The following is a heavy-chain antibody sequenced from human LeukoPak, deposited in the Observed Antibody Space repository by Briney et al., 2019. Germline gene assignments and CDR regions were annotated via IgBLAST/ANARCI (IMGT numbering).Heavy chain of an antibody. CDR2: IWYDGSNK. CDR1: GFTFSSYG. J-gene: IGHJ4*02. V-gene: IGHV3-33*01. CDR3: ARGRSHDSSGYYYDEFDY. D-gene: IGHD3-22*01. Sequence: GGSLRLSCAASGFTFSSYGMHWVRQAPGKGLEWVAVIWYDGSNKYYADSVKGRFTISRDNSKNTLYLQMNSLRAEDTAVYYCARGRSHDSSGYYYDEFDYWGQGTLVTVSS.